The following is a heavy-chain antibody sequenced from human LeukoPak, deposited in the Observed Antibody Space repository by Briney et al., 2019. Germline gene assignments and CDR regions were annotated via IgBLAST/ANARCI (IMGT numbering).Heavy chain of an antibody. D-gene: IGHD6-19*01. CDR3: ARTKQWLDDAFDI. CDR2: ISSSSNII. V-gene: IGHV3-21*01. Sequence: GGSLRLSCAASEFSVGSNYMNWVRQAPGKGLEWVSSISSSSNIIYYADSVKGRFTISRDNAKNSLYLQMNSLRAEDTAVYYCARTKQWLDDAFDIWGQGTMVTVSS. CDR1: EFSVGSNY. J-gene: IGHJ3*02.